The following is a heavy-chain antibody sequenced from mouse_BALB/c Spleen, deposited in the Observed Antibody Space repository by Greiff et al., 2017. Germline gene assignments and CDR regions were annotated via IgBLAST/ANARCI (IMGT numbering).Heavy chain of an antibody. J-gene: IGHJ4*01. CDR3: ARSWAYDRYLYAMDY. CDR2: INPSTGYT. Sequence: VQLQQSGAELAKPGASVKMSCKASGYTFTSYWMHWVKQRPGQGLEWIGYINPSTGYTEYNQKFKDKATLTADKSTSTAYMQLSSLTSEDSAVYYCARSWAYDRYLYAMDYWGQGTSVTVSS. CDR1: GYTFTSYW. D-gene: IGHD2-14*01. V-gene: IGHV1-7*01.